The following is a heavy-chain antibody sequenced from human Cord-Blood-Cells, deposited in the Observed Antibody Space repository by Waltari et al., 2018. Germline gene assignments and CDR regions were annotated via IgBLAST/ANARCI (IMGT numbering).Heavy chain of an antibody. CDR1: GFTFTSSA. J-gene: IGHJ4*02. CDR3: AAVMGRSQWLVPYFEY. D-gene: IGHD6-19*01. CDR2: IVVGSGNT. V-gene: IGHV1-58*01. Sequence: QMQLVQSGPEVKKPGTSVKVSCKASGFTFTSSAVQWVRQARGQRLEWIGCIVVGSGNTNYAQKFQERVTITRDMSTSTAYMELSSLRSEDTAVYYCAAVMGRSQWLVPYFEYWGQGTLVTVSS.